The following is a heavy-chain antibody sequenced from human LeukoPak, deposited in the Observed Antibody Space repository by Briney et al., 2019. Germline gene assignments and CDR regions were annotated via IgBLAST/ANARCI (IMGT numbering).Heavy chain of an antibody. J-gene: IGHJ4*02. V-gene: IGHV3-21*01. Sequence: GGSLRLSCAASGFTFSSYSMNWVRQAPGKGLEWVSSISSSSSYIYYADSVKGRFTISRDNAKNSLYLQMNSLRAEDTAVYYCARADGGRGWYRWMDYFDYWGQGTLVTVSS. CDR3: ARADGGRGWYRWMDYFDY. D-gene: IGHD6-19*01. CDR1: GFTFSSYS. CDR2: ISSSSSYI.